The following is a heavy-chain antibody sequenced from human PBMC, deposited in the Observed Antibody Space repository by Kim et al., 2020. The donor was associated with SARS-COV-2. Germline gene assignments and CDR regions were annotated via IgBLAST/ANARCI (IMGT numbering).Heavy chain of an antibody. CDR3: ATWGVKIVARCDY. CDR2: IIPIFGTA. V-gene: IGHV1-69*13. Sequence: SVKVSCKASGGTFSSYAISWVRQAPGQGLEWMGGIIPIFGTANYAQKFQGRVTITADESTSTAYMELSSLRSEDTAVYYCATWGVKIVARCDYWGQGTLVTVSS. D-gene: IGHD5-12*01. J-gene: IGHJ4*02. CDR1: GGTFSSYA.